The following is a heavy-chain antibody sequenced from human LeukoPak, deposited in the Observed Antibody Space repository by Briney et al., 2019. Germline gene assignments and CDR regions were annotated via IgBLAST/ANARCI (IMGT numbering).Heavy chain of an antibody. V-gene: IGHV1-69*05. CDR2: IIPIFGTA. Sequence: GASVKVSCKASGGTFSSYAISWVRQAPGQGLEWMGGIIPIFGTANYAQKFQGRVTITTDESTSTAYMELSSLRSEDTAVYYCARLSNEGYYFDYWGQGTLVTVSS. J-gene: IGHJ4*02. CDR3: ARLSNEGYYFDY. D-gene: IGHD4-11*01. CDR1: GGTFSSYA.